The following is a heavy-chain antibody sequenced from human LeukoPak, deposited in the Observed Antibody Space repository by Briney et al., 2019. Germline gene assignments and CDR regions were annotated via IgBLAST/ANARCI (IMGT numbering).Heavy chain of an antibody. CDR1: GGSITRGLYS. V-gene: IGHV4-39*01. CDR3: ARNANGVCDY. CDR2: IYYSGSN. J-gene: IGHJ4*02. Sequence: SETLSLTCTVSGGSITRGLYSWGWIRQPPGKGLEWIGTIYYSGSNARHPSLKSRVTMSLDTSKNQLSLNLTSVTAADTALYYCARNANGVCDYWGQGTLVSVSS. D-gene: IGHD2-8*01.